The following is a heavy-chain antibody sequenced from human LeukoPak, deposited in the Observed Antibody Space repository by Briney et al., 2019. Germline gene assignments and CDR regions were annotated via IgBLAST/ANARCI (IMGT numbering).Heavy chain of an antibody. Sequence: PGGSLRLSCAASGFTFSSYGMHWVRQAPGKGLEWVAVIWYDGSNKYYADSVKGRFTISRDNSKNTLYLQMNSLRAEDTAVYYCARSNIVVVPAAPIDIWGQGTMVTVPS. CDR2: IWYDGSNK. J-gene: IGHJ3*02. CDR3: ARSNIVVVPAAPIDI. CDR1: GFTFSSYG. D-gene: IGHD2-2*01. V-gene: IGHV3-33*01.